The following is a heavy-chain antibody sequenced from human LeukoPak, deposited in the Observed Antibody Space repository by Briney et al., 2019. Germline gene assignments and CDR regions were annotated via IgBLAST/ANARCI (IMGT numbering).Heavy chain of an antibody. CDR2: ISSSGSTI. CDR1: GLTFSDYY. D-gene: IGHD3-22*01. Sequence: GGSLRLSCAASGLTFSDYYMSWIRQAPGKGLEWVSYISSSGSTIHYADSVKGRFTISRDNSKNTLYLQMNSLRVEDTAVYYCAKDRTMIVVATFDYWGQGTLVTVSS. J-gene: IGHJ4*02. CDR3: AKDRTMIVVATFDY. V-gene: IGHV3-11*01.